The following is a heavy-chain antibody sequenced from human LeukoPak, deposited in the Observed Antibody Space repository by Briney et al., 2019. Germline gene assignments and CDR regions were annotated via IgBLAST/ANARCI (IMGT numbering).Heavy chain of an antibody. V-gene: IGHV3-48*01. D-gene: IGHD1-1*01. CDR2: LTRGSSNI. CDR1: GLPFMTYA. CDR3: ARVVPVHEYYNSYMDV. J-gene: IGHJ6*03. Sequence: GGSLRLSCEASGLPFMTYAMNWIRQSPGKGLEWVAFLTRGSSNIQYAESVKGRFTISRDNGKDSLFLQMNSLRADDTALYYCARVVPVHEYYNSYMDVWGKGTTVTVSS.